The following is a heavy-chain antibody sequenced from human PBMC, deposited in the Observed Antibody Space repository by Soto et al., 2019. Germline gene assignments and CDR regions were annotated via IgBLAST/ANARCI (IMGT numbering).Heavy chain of an antibody. D-gene: IGHD6-13*01. Sequence: PSETLSLTCTVSGGSISSYYWSWIRQPPGRGLEWIGYIYYSGSTNYNPSLKSRVTISVDTSKNQFSLKLSSVTAADTAVYYCARAIAAAGLGWFDPWGQGTLVTVSS. CDR1: GGSISSYY. J-gene: IGHJ5*02. CDR2: IYYSGST. V-gene: IGHV4-59*01. CDR3: ARAIAAAGLGWFDP.